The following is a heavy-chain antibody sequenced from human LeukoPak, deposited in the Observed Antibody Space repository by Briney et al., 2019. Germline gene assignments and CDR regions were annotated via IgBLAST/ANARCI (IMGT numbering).Heavy chain of an antibody. CDR1: GFTFSSYA. Sequence: PGGSLRLSCAASGFTFSSYAIIWVRQAPGKGLEWLSYISGNGNTIYYADSVKGRFTISRDNAKNSLYLQMNSLRAEDTAVYYCARGSLVHYYGSGSYRIRAGFDSWGQGTLVTVSS. CDR3: ARGSLVHYYGSGSYRIRAGFDS. CDR2: ISGNGNTI. D-gene: IGHD3-10*01. J-gene: IGHJ4*02. V-gene: IGHV3-48*03.